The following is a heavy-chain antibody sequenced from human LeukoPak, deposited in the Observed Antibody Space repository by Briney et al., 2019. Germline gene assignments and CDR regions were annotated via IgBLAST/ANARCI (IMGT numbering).Heavy chain of an antibody. J-gene: IGHJ4*02. D-gene: IGHD3-16*01. Sequence: GGSLRLSCVASGFTVSSNYMSWVRQAPGKGLEWVSIIYSAGSRYYADSVRGRFTISRDNSQNTVFLQMNSLRAEDTAVYYCASGGLGARKFYSDPFHFWGQGTLVTSPQ. CDR1: GFTVSSNY. CDR3: ASGGLGARKFYSDPFHF. CDR2: IYSAGSR. V-gene: IGHV3-53*01.